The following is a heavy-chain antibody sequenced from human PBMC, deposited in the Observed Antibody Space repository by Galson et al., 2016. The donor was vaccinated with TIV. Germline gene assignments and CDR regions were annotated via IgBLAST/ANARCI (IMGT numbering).Heavy chain of an antibody. CDR1: GFPFRDYW. Sequence: LRLSCAGSGFPFRDYWLTWVRQAPGKGLEWVASITEDGSEKRYLDSVKGRFTFSRDNAKNSLYLQMRSLRAEDTAVYYCARLGPSSVFDNWGQGALVTVSS. CDR2: ITEDGSEK. V-gene: IGHV3-7*01. J-gene: IGHJ4*02. CDR3: ARLGPSSVFDN.